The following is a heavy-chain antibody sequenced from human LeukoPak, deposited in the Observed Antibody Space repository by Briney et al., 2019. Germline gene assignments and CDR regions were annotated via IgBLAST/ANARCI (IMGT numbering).Heavy chain of an antibody. V-gene: IGHV3-48*04. Sequence: GGSLRLSCAASGFTFSSYSMNWVRQAPGKGLEWVSYISSSSSTIYYADSVKGRFTISRDNAKNSLYLQMNSLRAEDTAAYYCARDSRAGLGNTFPDYWGQGTLVTVSS. CDR2: ISSSSSTI. J-gene: IGHJ4*02. CDR3: ARDSRAGLGNTFPDY. CDR1: GFTFSSYS. D-gene: IGHD1/OR15-1a*01.